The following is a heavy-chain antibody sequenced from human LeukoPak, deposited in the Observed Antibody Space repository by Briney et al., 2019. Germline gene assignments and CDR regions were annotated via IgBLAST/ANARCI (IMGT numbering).Heavy chain of an antibody. V-gene: IGHV1-2*02. CDR2: INPNSGDT. CDR3: ARGAPITTVRGAASFDP. CDR1: GYTFTDYY. J-gene: IGHJ5*02. D-gene: IGHD3-10*01. Sequence: ASVKVSCKASGYTFTDYYMHWLRQAPGQGLEWMGWINPNSGDTYSAQKFQGRVTMTRDTSINSAYMDLSSLRSDDTAVYYCARGAPITTVRGAASFDPWGQGTLVTVSS.